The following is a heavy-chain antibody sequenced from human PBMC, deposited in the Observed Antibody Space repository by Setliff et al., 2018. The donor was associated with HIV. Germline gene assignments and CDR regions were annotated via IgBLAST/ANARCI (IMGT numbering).Heavy chain of an antibody. CDR2: IESEKNGGAA. Sequence: GGSLRLSCVFSGFSFSDTWMTWVRQSPGKGLEWVGHIESEKNGGAATYAAPVRGRFTISRDYSVNMVYLQMNSLKTEDTAMHYCTPIHNYTDHCPDSWGQGTLVTVS. CDR3: TPIHNYTDHCPDS. J-gene: IGHJ5*01. CDR1: GFSFSDTW. D-gene: IGHD2-21*02. V-gene: IGHV3-15*04.